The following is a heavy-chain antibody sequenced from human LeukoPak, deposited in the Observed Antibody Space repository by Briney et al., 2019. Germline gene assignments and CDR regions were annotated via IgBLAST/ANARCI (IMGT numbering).Heavy chain of an antibody. CDR3: ARDGTWIAVVVPVRYYYGMDV. V-gene: IGHV4-34*01. J-gene: IGHJ6*02. Sequence: SETQSLTCAVYGGSFSRYYWSWIRQPPGKGLEWIGEINHSGSTNYNPSLKSRVTISVDTSKNQFSLKLSSVTAADTAVYYCARDGTWIAVVVPVRYYYGMDVWGQGTTVTVSS. CDR1: GGSFSRYY. D-gene: IGHD2-2*01. CDR2: INHSGST.